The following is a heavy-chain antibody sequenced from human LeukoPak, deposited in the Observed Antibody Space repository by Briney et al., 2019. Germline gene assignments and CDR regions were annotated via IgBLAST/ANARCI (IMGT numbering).Heavy chain of an antibody. J-gene: IGHJ6*03. CDR2: IYHSGST. V-gene: IGHV4-4*02. D-gene: IGHD6-13*01. CDR3: ARHLIAAAGNYMDV. CDR1: GGSISSSNW. Sequence: SGTLSLTCAVSGGSISSSNWWSWVRQPPGKGLEWIGEIYHSGSTNYNPSLKSRVTISVDKSKNQFSLKLSSVTAADTAVYYCARHLIAAAGNYMDVWGKGTTVTVSS.